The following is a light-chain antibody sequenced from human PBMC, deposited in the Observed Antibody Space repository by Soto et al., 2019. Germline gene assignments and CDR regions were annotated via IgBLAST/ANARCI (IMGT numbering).Light chain of an antibody. V-gene: IGKV3-11*01. CDR2: DAS. J-gene: IGKJ2*01. Sequence: EIVLTQSPATLSLSPGERATLSCRASQSVSSSLAWYQQKPGQAPRILIYDASNRATGIPARFSGGGSGTDFTLTISSLEPVDLSVYYCQQRFNCPRFTFGQGTKLEIK. CDR1: QSVSSS. CDR3: QQRFNCPRFT.